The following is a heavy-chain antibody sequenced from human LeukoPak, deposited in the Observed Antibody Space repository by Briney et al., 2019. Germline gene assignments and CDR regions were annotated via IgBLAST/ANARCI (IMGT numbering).Heavy chain of an antibody. V-gene: IGHV4-38-2*02. CDR2: IYRSGST. J-gene: IGHJ4*02. CDR1: GYSISSGYY. CDR3: ARRSSSSRYGGGRYFDY. Sequence: PSETLSLTCTVSGYSISSGYYWGWIRQPPGQGLEWIGSIYRSGSTYYNPSLKSRVTISVDTSKNQFSLRLTSVTAADTAVYYCARRSSSSRYGGGRYFDYWGQGTLVTVSS. D-gene: IGHD6-13*01.